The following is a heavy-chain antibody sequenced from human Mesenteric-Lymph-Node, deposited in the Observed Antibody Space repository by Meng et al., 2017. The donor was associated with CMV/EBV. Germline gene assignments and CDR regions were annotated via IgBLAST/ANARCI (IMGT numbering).Heavy chain of an antibody. CDR1: GGSISSSSYY. CDR2: IYYSGST. J-gene: IGHJ5*02. CDR3: ALLLIATAGTGWFDP. V-gene: IGHV4-39*07. Sequence: GSLRLSCTVSGGSISSSSYYWGWIRQPPGKGLEWIGSIYYSGSTYYNPSLKSRVTISVDTSKNQFSLKLSSVTAADTAVYYCALLLIATAGTGWFDPWGQGTLVTVSS. D-gene: IGHD6-13*01.